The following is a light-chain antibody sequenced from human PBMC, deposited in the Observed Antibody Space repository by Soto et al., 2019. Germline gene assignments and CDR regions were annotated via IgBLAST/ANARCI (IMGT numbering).Light chain of an antibody. CDR1: QSVSSY. Sequence: EIVMTQSPATLSVSPGERATLSCRASQSVSSYLAWYQQKPGQAPRLLIYDASNRATGIPARFSGRCSGNDSPLTISRLDQEDLADYCWQRHSKRITFGQGTRLEI. CDR2: DAS. V-gene: IGKV3-11*01. J-gene: IGKJ5*01. CDR3: QRHSKRIT.